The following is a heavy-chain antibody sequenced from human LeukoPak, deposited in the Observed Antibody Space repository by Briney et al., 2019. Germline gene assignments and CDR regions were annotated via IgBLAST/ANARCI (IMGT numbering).Heavy chain of an antibody. V-gene: IGHV4-34*01. D-gene: IGHD2-2*03. CDR3: AREGPGYRSSTSCPQLDY. CDR2: INHSGST. J-gene: IGHJ4*02. Sequence: SETLSLTCAVYGGSFSGYYWSWIRQPPGKGLEWIGEINHSGSTNYNPSLKSRVTISVDTSKNQFSLKLSSVTAADTAVHYCAREGPGYRSSTSCPQLDYWGQGTLVTVSS. CDR1: GGSFSGYY.